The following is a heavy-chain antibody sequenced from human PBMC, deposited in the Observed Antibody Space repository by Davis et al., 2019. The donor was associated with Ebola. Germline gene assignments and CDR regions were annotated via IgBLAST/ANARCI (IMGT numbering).Heavy chain of an antibody. J-gene: IGHJ2*01. D-gene: IGHD2-21*01. V-gene: IGHV3-21*06. CDR1: GFTFSSYS. Sequence: GGSLRLSCAASGFTFSSYSMNWVRQAPGKGLEWVSSISSSSSYIYYADSVKGRFTISRDNAKNSLYLQMNNLRVEDTAIYYCVRDLGDCDYSACWRWYFDLWGRGTLVTVSS. CDR2: ISSSSSYI. CDR3: VRDLGDCDYSACWRWYFDL.